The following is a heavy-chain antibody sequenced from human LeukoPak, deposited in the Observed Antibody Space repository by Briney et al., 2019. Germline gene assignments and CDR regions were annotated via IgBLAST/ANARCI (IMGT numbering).Heavy chain of an antibody. D-gene: IGHD2-21*01. V-gene: IGHV4-31*03. J-gene: IGHJ3*02. CDR1: GGSISSGGYY. Sequence: SETLSLTCTVSGGSISSGGYYWSWIRQHPGKGLEWIGYIYYSGSTYYNPSLKSRVTISVDTSKNQFSLKLSSATAADTAVYYCEGRHVFLDAFDIWGQGTMVTVSS. CDR3: EGRHVFLDAFDI. CDR2: IYYSGST.